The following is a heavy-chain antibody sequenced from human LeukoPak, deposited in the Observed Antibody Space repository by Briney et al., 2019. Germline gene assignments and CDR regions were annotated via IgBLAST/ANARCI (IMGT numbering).Heavy chain of an antibody. Sequence: SETLSLTCTVFGGSFINYFWSWVRQPAGKGLEWIGRVYSSGRPIYNPSLKNRVTMSIDTSKNQFALKFISVTAADTAVYYCARGLSGSYHWLDPWGQGTLVTVSS. J-gene: IGHJ5*02. V-gene: IGHV4-4*07. D-gene: IGHD1-26*01. CDR2: VYSSGRP. CDR1: GGSFINYF. CDR3: ARGLSGSYHWLDP.